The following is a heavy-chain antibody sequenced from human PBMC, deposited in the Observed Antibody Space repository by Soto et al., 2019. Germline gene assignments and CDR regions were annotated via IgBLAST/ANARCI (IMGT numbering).Heavy chain of an antibody. D-gene: IGHD6-19*01. Sequence: GASVKVSCKASGYTFTTFAISWVRQAPGQGLEWVGWISAYNGNTNYAQKLQGRVTMTTDTSTSTAYMELRSLRSDDTAVYYCASNQAYSSGWYGDAFDIWGQGTMVTVSS. V-gene: IGHV1-18*01. J-gene: IGHJ3*02. CDR3: ASNQAYSSGWYGDAFDI. CDR2: ISAYNGNT. CDR1: GYTFTTFA.